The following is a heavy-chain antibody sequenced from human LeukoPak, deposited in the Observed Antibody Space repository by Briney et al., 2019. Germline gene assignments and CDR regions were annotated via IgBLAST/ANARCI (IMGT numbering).Heavy chain of an antibody. CDR2: IDSDTDDI. CDR1: GFTFSSYS. D-gene: IGHD2-2*01. Sequence: PGGSLRLSCAASGFTFSSYSMNWVRQAPGKGLEWVSYIDSDTDDIHYADSVKGRFTISRDNAKNSLYLQMNSLRAEDTAVYYCAHGSMYQLDYWGQGTLVTVSS. J-gene: IGHJ4*02. CDR3: AHGSMYQLDY. V-gene: IGHV3-21*04.